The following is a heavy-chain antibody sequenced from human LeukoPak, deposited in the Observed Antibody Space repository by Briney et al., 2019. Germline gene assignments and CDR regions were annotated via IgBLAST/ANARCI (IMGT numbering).Heavy chain of an antibody. J-gene: IGHJ4*02. V-gene: IGHV3-53*01. Sequence: GGSLRLSCAASGFTFSSYEMSWVRQAPGKGLEWVSFIYSDNTHYSDSVKGRFTISRDNSKNTLYLQMNSLRAEDTAVYYCARRAGAYSHPYDYWGQGTLVTVSS. CDR1: GFTFSSYE. CDR2: IYSDNT. CDR3: ARRAGAYSHPYDY. D-gene: IGHD4/OR15-4a*01.